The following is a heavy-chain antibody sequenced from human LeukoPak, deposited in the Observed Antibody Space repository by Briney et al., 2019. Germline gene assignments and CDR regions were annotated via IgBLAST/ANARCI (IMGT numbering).Heavy chain of an antibody. CDR1: GNSISSYY. CDR3: TGGTMIRGVTFDY. Sequence: SETLSLTCTVSGNSISSYYWSWIRQPPGEGLEWIGYIYYSGSTSDNPSLKCRITISVDPSKKQISLTLTSATAADTAVYSCTGGTMIRGVTFDYWGQGTLVTVSS. CDR2: IYYSGST. J-gene: IGHJ4*02. V-gene: IGHV4-59*01. D-gene: IGHD3-10*01.